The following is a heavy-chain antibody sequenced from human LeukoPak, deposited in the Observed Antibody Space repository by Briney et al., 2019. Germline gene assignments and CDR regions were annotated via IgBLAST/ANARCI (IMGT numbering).Heavy chain of an antibody. CDR1: GFTFDDYA. CDR3: AKLIAVAGTDY. Sequence: PGGSLRLSCAASGFTFDDYAMHWVRQAPGKGLEWVSGISWNSGSIGYADSVKGRFTISRDNAKNSLYLQMNSLRAEDTALYYCAKLIAVAGTDYWGQGTLVTVSS. V-gene: IGHV3-9*01. CDR2: ISWNSGSI. J-gene: IGHJ4*02. D-gene: IGHD6-19*01.